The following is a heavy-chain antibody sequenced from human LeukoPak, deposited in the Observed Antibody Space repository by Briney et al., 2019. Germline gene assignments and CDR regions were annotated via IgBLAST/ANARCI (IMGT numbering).Heavy chain of an antibody. Sequence: GGSLRISCAASGITVSSNKMNWVRQAPGKGLEWVSVLYSGGSTNYADSVKGRFTISRDNAKNTLYLQMNSLRAEDTAVYYCARADESDYFDYWGQGTLVTVSS. J-gene: IGHJ4*02. CDR2: LYSGGST. V-gene: IGHV3-66*01. CDR1: GITVSSNK. CDR3: ARADESDYFDY.